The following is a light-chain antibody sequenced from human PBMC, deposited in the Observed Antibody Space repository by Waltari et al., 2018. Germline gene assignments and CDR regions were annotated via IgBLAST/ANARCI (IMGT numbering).Light chain of an antibody. Sequence: EIVITPSPATVSVSPGERATISCRASQSVSSNLAWYQQKPGQAPRLLIYGASTRATAIPARFSGSGSGTEFTLTISSLQSEDFAVYYCQQYNNWPPAFGGGTKVEIK. V-gene: IGKV3-15*01. CDR3: QQYNNWPPA. CDR1: QSVSSN. CDR2: GAS. J-gene: IGKJ4*01.